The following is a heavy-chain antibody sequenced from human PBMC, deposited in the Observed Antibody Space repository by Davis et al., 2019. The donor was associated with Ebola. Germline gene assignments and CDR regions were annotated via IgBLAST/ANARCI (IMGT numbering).Heavy chain of an antibody. Sequence: GGSLRLSCAASGFSFNNYAMNWVRQAPGKGLEWVSVISGSGGMTYYTDSVKGRFTISRDDSKNTVHLQMNSLRGDDTAVYYCARGDIDYWGQGTLVTVSS. CDR1: GFSFNNYA. CDR2: ISGSGGMT. CDR3: ARGDIDY. J-gene: IGHJ4*02. D-gene: IGHD2-21*01. V-gene: IGHV3-23*01.